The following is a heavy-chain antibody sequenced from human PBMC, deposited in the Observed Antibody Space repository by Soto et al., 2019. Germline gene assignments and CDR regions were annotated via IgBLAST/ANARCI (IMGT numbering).Heavy chain of an antibody. CDR1: GFTFTSSA. Sequence: QMQLVQSGPEVKKPGTSVKVSCKASGFTFTSSAVQWVRQARGQRLEWIGWIVVGSGNTNYAQKFQERVTITRDMSTSTAYMELSSLRSEDTAVYYCAAPYNDYSNQPYYYYYGMDVWGQGTTVTVSS. CDR2: IVVGSGNT. J-gene: IGHJ6*02. CDR3: AAPYNDYSNQPYYYYYGMDV. V-gene: IGHV1-58*01. D-gene: IGHD4-4*01.